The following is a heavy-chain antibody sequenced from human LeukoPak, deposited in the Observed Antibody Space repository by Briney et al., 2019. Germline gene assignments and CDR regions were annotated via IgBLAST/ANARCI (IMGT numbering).Heavy chain of an antibody. J-gene: IGHJ5*02. CDR1: GFTFSSYA. CDR2: ISSNGGST. Sequence: GGSLRLSCAASGFTFSSYAMSWVRQAPGKGLEWVSAISSNGGSTYYANSVKGRFTISRDNSKNTLYLQMGSLRAEDMAVYYCARDKVGAPTGVFDPWGQGTLVTVSS. D-gene: IGHD1-26*01. V-gene: IGHV3-64*01. CDR3: ARDKVGAPTGVFDP.